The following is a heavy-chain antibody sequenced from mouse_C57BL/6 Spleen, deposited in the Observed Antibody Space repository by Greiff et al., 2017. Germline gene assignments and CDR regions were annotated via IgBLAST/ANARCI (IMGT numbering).Heavy chain of an antibody. J-gene: IGHJ4*01. Sequence: EVQLQQSGPELVKPGASVKISCKASGYTFTDYYMNWVKQSHGKSLEWIGDINPINGGTSYNQKFKGKATLTVDKSSSTAYMELRSLTSEDSAVYYCAREKSDYDGYAMDYWGQGTSVTVSS. V-gene: IGHV1-26*01. CDR1: GYTFTDYY. CDR3: AREKSDYDGYAMDY. CDR2: INPINGGT. D-gene: IGHD2-4*01.